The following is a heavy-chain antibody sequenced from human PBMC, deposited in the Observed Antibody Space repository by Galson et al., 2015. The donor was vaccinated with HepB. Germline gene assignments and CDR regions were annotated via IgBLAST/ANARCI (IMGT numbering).Heavy chain of an antibody. CDR3: ATELYDSSGYYYRRRRTFDY. D-gene: IGHD3-22*01. J-gene: IGHJ4*02. CDR2: IYHSGST. V-gene: IGHV4-4*02. Sequence: ETLSLTCAVSGGSISSSNWWSWVRQPPGKGLEWIGEIYHSGSTNYNPSLKSRVTISVDKSKNQFSLKLSSVTAADTAVYYCATELYDSSGYYYRRRRTFDYWGQGTLVTVSS. CDR1: GGSISSSNW.